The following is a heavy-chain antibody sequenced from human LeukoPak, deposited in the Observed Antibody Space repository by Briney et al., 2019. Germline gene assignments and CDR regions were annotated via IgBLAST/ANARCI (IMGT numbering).Heavy chain of an antibody. J-gene: IGHJ4*02. V-gene: IGHV4-34*01. Sequence: PSETLSLTCAVYGGSFSGYYWSWIRQPPGKGLEWIGEINHSGSTNYNPSLKSRVTISVDTSKNQFSLKLSSVTAADTAVYYCARVLVVVIKSRDLYYFDYWGQGTLVAVSS. CDR2: INHSGST. CDR3: ARVLVVVIKSRDLYYFDY. D-gene: IGHD3-22*01. CDR1: GGSFSGYY.